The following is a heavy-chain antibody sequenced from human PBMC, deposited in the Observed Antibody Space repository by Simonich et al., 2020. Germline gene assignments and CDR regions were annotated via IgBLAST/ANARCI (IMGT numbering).Heavy chain of an antibody. V-gene: IGHV1-2*02. CDR3: ARDRAARYYYYYYMDV. J-gene: IGHJ6*03. CDR2: INPNIGGT. D-gene: IGHD6-6*01. CDR1: GYTFTGYY. Sequence: QVQLVQSGAEVKKPGASVKVSCKASGYTFTGYYMHWGRQAPGQGLEWMGCINPNIGGTNYAQKFQGRVTMTRDTSISTAYMELSRLRSDDTAVYYCARDRAARYYYYYYMDVWGKGTTVTVSS.